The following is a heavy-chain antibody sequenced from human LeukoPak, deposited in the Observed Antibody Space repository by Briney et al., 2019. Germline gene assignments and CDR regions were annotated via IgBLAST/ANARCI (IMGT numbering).Heavy chain of an antibody. CDR2: ISSNGGST. CDR3: ARGAGTTPPIDY. CDR1: GFTFSSYA. D-gene: IGHD1-7*01. V-gene: IGHV3-64*01. Sequence: GGSLRLSCAASGFTFSSYAMHWVRQAPGKGLEYVSAISSNGGSTYYANSVKGRFTISRDNSKNTLYLQMGSLRAEDMAVYYCARGAGTTPPIDYWGQGTLVTVSS. J-gene: IGHJ4*02.